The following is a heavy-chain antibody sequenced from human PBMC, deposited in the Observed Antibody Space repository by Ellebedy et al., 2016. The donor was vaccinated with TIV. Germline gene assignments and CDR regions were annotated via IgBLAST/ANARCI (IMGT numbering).Heavy chain of an antibody. J-gene: IGHJ3*02. V-gene: IGHV3-30*04. Sequence: GESLKISXAASGFTFSSYAMHWVRQAPGKGLEWVAVISYDGSNKYYADSVKGRFTISRDNSKNTLYLQMNSLRAEDTAVYYCARAVNWGHDAFDIWGQGTMVTVSS. CDR1: GFTFSSYA. CDR3: ARAVNWGHDAFDI. CDR2: ISYDGSNK. D-gene: IGHD7-27*01.